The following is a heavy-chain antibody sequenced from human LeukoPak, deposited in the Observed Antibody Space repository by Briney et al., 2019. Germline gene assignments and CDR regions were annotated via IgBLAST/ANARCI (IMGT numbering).Heavy chain of an antibody. D-gene: IGHD1-26*01. CDR3: AKCHSGNYYHGMDV. CDR2: ISVSGRST. CDR1: GFTVSSDY. V-gene: IGHV3-23*01. Sequence: GGSLRLSCAASGFTVSSDYMSWVRQAPGKGLEWVLVISVSGRSTYYADSVKGRFTISRDNSKNTLYLQMNSLRAEDTAVYYCAKCHSGNYYHGMDVWGQGTTVTVSS. J-gene: IGHJ6*02.